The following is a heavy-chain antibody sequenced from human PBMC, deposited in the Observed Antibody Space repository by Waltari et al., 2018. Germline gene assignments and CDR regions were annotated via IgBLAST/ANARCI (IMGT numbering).Heavy chain of an antibody. D-gene: IGHD6-19*01. J-gene: IGHJ4*02. CDR3: ARVTFSGLDY. Sequence: QVQLQESGSGLVKPSETLSLTCTVSGGSISSYYWSWIQQPPGKGLEWIGYIYYSGSTNYNPPLKSGVPISVDTSKNQFSLKLSSVTAADTAVYYCARVTFSGLDYWGQGTLVTVSS. CDR2: IYYSGST. CDR1: GGSISSYY. V-gene: IGHV4-59*01.